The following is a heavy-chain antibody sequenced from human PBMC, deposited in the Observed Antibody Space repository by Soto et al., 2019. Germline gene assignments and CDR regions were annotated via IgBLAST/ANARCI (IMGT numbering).Heavy chain of an antibody. J-gene: IGHJ6*02. Sequence: QVQLVQSGAEVKKPGASVTVSCKASGYTFTSYGISWVRQAPGQGLEWMGWISAYNGNTNYAQKLQGRVTMTTDTSTSTAYMELRSLRSDDTAVYYCAREDSSGDYYYYGMDVWGQGTTVTVSS. CDR3: AREDSSGDYYYYGMDV. D-gene: IGHD6-6*01. CDR2: ISAYNGNT. V-gene: IGHV1-18*01. CDR1: GYTFTSYG.